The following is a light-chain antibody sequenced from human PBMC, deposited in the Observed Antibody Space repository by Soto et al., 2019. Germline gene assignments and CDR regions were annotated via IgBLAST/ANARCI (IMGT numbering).Light chain of an antibody. Sequence: EIVLTQSPGTLSLSPGERATLSCRASQSVSSTYLAWYQQKPGQAPRLLMYGASSRATGIPDRFSGSGSGTDFTLTISILEPEDFAVYYCQQYDSSPSTFCQGAKVEI. CDR1: QSVSSTY. J-gene: IGKJ1*01. CDR2: GAS. V-gene: IGKV3-20*01. CDR3: QQYDSSPST.